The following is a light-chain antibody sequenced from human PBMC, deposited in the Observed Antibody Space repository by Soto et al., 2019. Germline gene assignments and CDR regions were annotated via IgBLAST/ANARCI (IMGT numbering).Light chain of an antibody. V-gene: IGKV3-15*01. CDR1: QSVSSN. Sequence: EIVMTQSPATLSVSPGERATLSCRASQSVSSNLAWYQQKPCQAPRLLIYGSSTRATGIPTRFSGSGTGTEFTLTISTLHFEDFAVYYYQQYNNGPPPLTFGGGTKVEIK. CDR3: QQYNNGPPPLT. J-gene: IGKJ4*01. CDR2: GSS.